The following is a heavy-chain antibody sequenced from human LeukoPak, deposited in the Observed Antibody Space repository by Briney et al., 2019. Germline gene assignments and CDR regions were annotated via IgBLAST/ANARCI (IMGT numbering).Heavy chain of an antibody. CDR3: VSFYETY. CDR2: INSDGSWT. CDR1: GNYW. J-gene: IGHJ4*02. Sequence: GGSLRLSCAASGNYWMHWVRQAPGKGLVWVSHINSDGSWTSYADSVKGRFTISKGNAKNTVYLQMNNLGAEDTAVYYCVSFYETYWGRGTLVTVSS. V-gene: IGHV3-74*01. D-gene: IGHD2-2*01.